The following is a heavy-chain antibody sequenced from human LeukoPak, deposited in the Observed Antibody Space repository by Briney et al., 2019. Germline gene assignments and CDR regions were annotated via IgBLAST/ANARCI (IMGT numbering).Heavy chain of an antibody. Sequence: GGSLRLSCAASGFTFSSYWIHWGRQVPGKGLVWVSRIKDGGTTTDYADSVRGRFTLSRDDAKNTLYIQMNSLRAEDTAVYYCTTIRPGYWGQGTLVTVSP. V-gene: IGHV3-74*01. J-gene: IGHJ4*02. D-gene: IGHD5-12*01. CDR3: TTIRPGY. CDR2: IKDGGTTT. CDR1: GFTFSSYW.